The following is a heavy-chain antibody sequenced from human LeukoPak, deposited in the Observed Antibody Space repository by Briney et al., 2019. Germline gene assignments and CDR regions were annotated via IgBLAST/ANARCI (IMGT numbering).Heavy chain of an antibody. J-gene: IGHJ4*02. D-gene: IGHD5-12*01. V-gene: IGHV1-46*01. CDR3: ARAYSGYAPNDY. CDR2: ISPSGDST. Sequence: ASVKVSCKASGYTFTSYYVHWVRQAPGQGLEWMGIISPSGDSTTYAQKFRGRVTMSRDTSTSTVSMELSSLRSEDTAVYYCARAYSGYAPNDYWGQGTLVTVSS. CDR1: GYTFTSYY.